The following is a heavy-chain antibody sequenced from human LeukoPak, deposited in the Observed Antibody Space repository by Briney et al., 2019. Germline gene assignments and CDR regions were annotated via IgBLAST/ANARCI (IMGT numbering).Heavy chain of an antibody. Sequence: QPGRSLRLSCAASGFTFSSYAMHWVRQAPGKGLEWVAVISYDGSNKYYADSVKGRFTISRDSSKNTLYLQMNSLRAEDTAVYYCARPLWFGESGGFDIWGQGTMVTVSS. CDR2: ISYDGSNK. CDR1: GFTFSSYA. V-gene: IGHV3-30*04. D-gene: IGHD3-10*01. J-gene: IGHJ3*02. CDR3: ARPLWFGESGGFDI.